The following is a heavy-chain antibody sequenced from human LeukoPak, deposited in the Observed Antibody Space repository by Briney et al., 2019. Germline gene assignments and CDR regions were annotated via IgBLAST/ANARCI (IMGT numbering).Heavy chain of an antibody. J-gene: IGHJ4*02. Sequence: GGSLRLSCAASGFTFSSYEMNWVRQAPGKGLEWASYISSSGRTIYYADSVKGRFTISRDNAKNSLYLQMNSLRAEDTAVYYCARPEDSSGYPTCSDYWGQGTLVTVSS. CDR2: ISSSGRTI. CDR1: GFTFSSYE. V-gene: IGHV3-48*03. CDR3: ARPEDSSGYPTCSDY. D-gene: IGHD3-22*01.